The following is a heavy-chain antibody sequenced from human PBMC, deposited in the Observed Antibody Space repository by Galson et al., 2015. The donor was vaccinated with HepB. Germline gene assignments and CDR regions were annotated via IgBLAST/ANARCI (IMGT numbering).Heavy chain of an antibody. CDR3: AREVESSIWFLRVPQKPYYFDY. CDR2: IKQDGSEK. CDR1: GFTLSSYW. D-gene: IGHD6-13*01. Sequence: SLRLSCAASGFTLSSYWMSWVRQAPGKGLEWVANIKQDGSEKHSVDSVKGRFTISRDNAKNSLYLQMNSLRSEDTAVYYCAREVESSIWFLRVPQKPYYFDYWGLGTLVTVSS. J-gene: IGHJ4*02. V-gene: IGHV3-7*01.